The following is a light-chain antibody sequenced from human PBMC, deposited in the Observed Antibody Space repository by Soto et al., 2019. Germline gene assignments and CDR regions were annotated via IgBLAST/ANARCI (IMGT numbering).Light chain of an antibody. CDR2: EVS. J-gene: IGLJ2*01. Sequence: QSALTQPASVSGSPGQSITISCTGTSSDIGAHNYVSWYQQHPGKAPKLMIFEVSNRPSGVSNRFSGSKSGNTASLTISGLQAEDEADYYCSSYTTSSTRVFGGGTKLTVL. V-gene: IGLV2-14*01. CDR1: SSDIGAHNY. CDR3: SSYTTSSTRV.